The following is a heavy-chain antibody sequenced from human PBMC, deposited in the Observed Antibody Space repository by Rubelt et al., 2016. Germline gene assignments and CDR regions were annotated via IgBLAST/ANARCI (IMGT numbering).Heavy chain of an antibody. V-gene: IGHV1-18*01. D-gene: IGHD6-13*01. Sequence: QVQLVQSGAEVKKPGASVKVSCKVSGYTLTELSMHWVRQAPGKGLEWMGWISAYNGNTNLSQKVKGRVTMTTDTPTSTAYMERRSLRSDDTAVYYCARVAAAVGGGVDPWGQGTLVTVAS. CDR2: ISAYNGNT. J-gene: IGHJ5*02. CDR3: ARVAAAVGGGVDP. CDR1: GYTLTELS.